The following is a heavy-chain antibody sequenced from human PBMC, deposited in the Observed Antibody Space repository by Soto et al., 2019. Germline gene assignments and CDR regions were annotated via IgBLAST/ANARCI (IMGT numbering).Heavy chain of an antibody. D-gene: IGHD2-15*01. Sequence: ASVKVSCKASGYTFTSYGISWVRQAPGQGLEWMGWISAYNGNTNYAQKLQGRVTMTTDTSTSTAYMELRSLRSDDTAVYYCARDPSYFSGGSCYYYYGMDGCGKGTSVTVSS. CDR1: GYTFTSYG. CDR3: ARDPSYFSGGSCYYYYGMDG. CDR2: ISAYNGNT. J-gene: IGHJ6*04. V-gene: IGHV1-18*01.